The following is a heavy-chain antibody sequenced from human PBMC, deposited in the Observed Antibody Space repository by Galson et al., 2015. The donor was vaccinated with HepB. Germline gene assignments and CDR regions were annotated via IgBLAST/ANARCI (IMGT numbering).Heavy chain of an antibody. V-gene: IGHV3-21*01. CDR2: ISSSSSYI. CDR1: GFTFSSYS. D-gene: IGHD1-26*01. CDR3: ARGGRVLYSGSSDAFDI. J-gene: IGHJ3*02. Sequence: SLRLSCAASGFTFSSYSMNWVRQAPGKGLEWVSSISSSSSYIYYADSVKGRFTISRDNAKNSLYLQMNSLRAEDTAVYYCARGGRVLYSGSSDAFDIWGQGTMVTVSS.